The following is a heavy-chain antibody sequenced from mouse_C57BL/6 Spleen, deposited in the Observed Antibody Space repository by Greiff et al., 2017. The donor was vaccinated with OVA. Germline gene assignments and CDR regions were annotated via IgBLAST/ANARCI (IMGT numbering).Heavy chain of an antibody. CDR2: IYPGDGDT. Sequence: VKLQESGPELVKPGASVKISCKASGYAFSSSWMNWVKQRPGKGLEWIGRIYPGDGDTNYNGKFKGKATLTADKSSSTAYMQLSSLTSEDSAVYFCATYDYDGAMDYWGQGTSVTVSS. CDR3: ATYDYDGAMDY. V-gene: IGHV1-82*01. CDR1: GYAFSSSW. D-gene: IGHD2-4*01. J-gene: IGHJ4*01.